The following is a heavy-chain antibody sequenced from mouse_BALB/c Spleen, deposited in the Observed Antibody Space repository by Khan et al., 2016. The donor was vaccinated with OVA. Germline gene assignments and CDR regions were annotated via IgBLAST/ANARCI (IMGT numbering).Heavy chain of an antibody. Sequence: MQLEESGGDFVRPGGSLKLSCAASGFTFSTYGMSWVRQTPDKRLEWVATINTGGAYTYYPDTAKGRFTISRDNAKNTLYLQLSSLKSEDTAIYYCARLAYYYNSEGFAYWGRGTLVTVSA. CDR2: INTGGAYT. CDR1: GFTFSTYG. J-gene: IGHJ3*01. V-gene: IGHV5-6*01. CDR3: ARLAYYYNSEGFAY. D-gene: IGHD1-1*01.